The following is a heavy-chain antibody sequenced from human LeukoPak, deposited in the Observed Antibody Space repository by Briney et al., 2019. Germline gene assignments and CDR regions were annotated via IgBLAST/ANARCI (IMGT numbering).Heavy chain of an antibody. J-gene: IGHJ6*02. Sequence: QSGGSLRLSCAASGFTFSSYTMSWVRQAPGKGLEWVSAISSSGVGTYYADSVKGRFTISRDNSKNTLYLQMNSLRAEDTAVYYCAKDRYYYDSTGYYYGMDVWGQGTTVTVSS. D-gene: IGHD3-22*01. CDR1: GFTFSSYT. CDR2: ISSSGVGT. CDR3: AKDRYYYDSTGYYYGMDV. V-gene: IGHV3-23*01.